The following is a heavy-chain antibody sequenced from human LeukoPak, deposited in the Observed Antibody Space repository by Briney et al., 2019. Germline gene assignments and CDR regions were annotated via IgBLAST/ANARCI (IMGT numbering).Heavy chain of an antibody. J-gene: IGHJ4*02. CDR3: AKGNSIAVAAFFDY. CDR2: ISWDGDNT. CDR1: GFTFDDYT. V-gene: IGHV3-43*01. D-gene: IGHD6-19*01. Sequence: GGSLRLSCAASGFTFDDYTMSWVRQAPGKGPEWVALISWDGDNTYYADSVKGRFTISRDNSKNSLYLQMNSLRTDDTALYYCAKGNSIAVAAFFDYWGQGTLVTVSS.